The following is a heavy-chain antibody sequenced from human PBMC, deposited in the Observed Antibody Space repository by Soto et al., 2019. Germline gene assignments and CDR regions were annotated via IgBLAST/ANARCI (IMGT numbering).Heavy chain of an antibody. CDR3: STENTLKSLTLFGVFIAALYY. CDR1: GHTVTDLS. CDR2: VDAEDGEA. J-gene: IGHJ4*02. V-gene: IGHV1-24*01. D-gene: IGHD3-3*01. Sequence: ASVKDSCKVSGHTVTDLSMHWVRLAPGGGLEWMGRVDAEDGEAIYTEKFQGRLTRTEDTCTDTAYMELNRLTHEDTALYYGSTENTLKSLTLFGVFIAALYYWGQGTLVTVSS.